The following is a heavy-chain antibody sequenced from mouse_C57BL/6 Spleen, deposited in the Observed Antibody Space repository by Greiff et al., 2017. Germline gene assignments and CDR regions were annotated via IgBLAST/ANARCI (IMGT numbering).Heavy chain of an antibody. D-gene: IGHD2-1*01. V-gene: IGHV7-3*01. Sequence: EVKLVESGGGLVQPGGSLSLSCAASGFTFTDYYMSWVRPPPGKALEWLGFIRNKANGYTTEYSASVKGRFTISRDNSQSILYLQMNALRAEDSATYYCASSSNYVSYWYFDVWGTGTTVTVSS. CDR2: IRNKANGYTT. J-gene: IGHJ1*03. CDR1: GFTFTDYY. CDR3: ASSSNYVSYWYFDV.